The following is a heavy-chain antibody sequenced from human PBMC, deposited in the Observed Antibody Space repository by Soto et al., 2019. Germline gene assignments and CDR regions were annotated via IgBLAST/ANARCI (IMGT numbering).Heavy chain of an antibody. CDR1: GGSISSSSYY. D-gene: IGHD6-13*01. J-gene: IGHJ4*02. CDR3: ARQGQLVGNDY. V-gene: IGHV4-39*01. Sequence: SETLSLTCTVSGGSISSSSYYWGWIRQPPGKGLEWIGSIYYSGNTYYNPSLESRVTISVDTSKNQFSLKLSSVTAADTAVYYCARQGQLVGNDYWGQGTLVTVSS. CDR2: IYYSGNT.